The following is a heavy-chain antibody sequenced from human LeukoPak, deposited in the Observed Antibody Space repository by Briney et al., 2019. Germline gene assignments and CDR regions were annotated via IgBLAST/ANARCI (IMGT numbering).Heavy chain of an antibody. V-gene: IGHV3-23*01. J-gene: IGHJ6*02. Sequence: GGSLRLSCAASGFTFSSYAMSWVRQAPGKGLEWVSAISGSGGSTYYADSVKGRFTISRDNSKNTLYLQMNSLRAEDTAVYYCAKYRLELRGREHYYYGMDVWGQGTTVTVFS. CDR1: GFTFSSYA. D-gene: IGHD1-7*01. CDR3: AKYRLELRGREHYYYGMDV. CDR2: ISGSGGST.